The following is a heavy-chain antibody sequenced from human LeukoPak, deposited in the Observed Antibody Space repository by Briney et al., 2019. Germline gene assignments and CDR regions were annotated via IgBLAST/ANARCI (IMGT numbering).Heavy chain of an antibody. CDR3: ARGKWELTVGMDV. CDR2: IYYSGST. J-gene: IGHJ6*02. V-gene: IGHV4-30-4*01. D-gene: IGHD1-26*01. CDR1: GGSISSGDYY. Sequence: SETLSLTCTVSGGSISSGDYYWSWIRQPPGKGLEWIGYIYYSGSTYYNPSLKSRVTISVDTSKNQFSLKLSSVTAADTAVHYCARGKWELTVGMDVWGQGTTVTVSS.